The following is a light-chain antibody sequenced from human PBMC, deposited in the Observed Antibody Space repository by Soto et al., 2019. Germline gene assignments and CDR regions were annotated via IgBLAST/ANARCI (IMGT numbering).Light chain of an antibody. CDR2: CAS. Sequence: EIVMTQSPATLSVSPGERATHSCRTSQSVSSNLAWYQQKPGQAPRLVIYCASTRATGIPARFSGSGSGTELTLTIISLQSEDFAVYYCQPYNTWPTSTFGQGTRLEI. J-gene: IGKJ5*01. V-gene: IGKV3-15*01. CDR3: QPYNTWPTST. CDR1: QSVSSN.